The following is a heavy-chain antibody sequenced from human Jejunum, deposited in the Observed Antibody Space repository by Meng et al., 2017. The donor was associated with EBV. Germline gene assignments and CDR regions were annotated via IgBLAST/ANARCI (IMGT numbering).Heavy chain of an antibody. CDR3: ATDRRYCSSSSCYSSNFDD. D-gene: IGHD2-2*01. CDR1: GFNLNYAW. CDR2: IKRESDGGTT. Sequence: QRVGSGGVLVNAGGSLRLFCIASGFNLNYAWMSWVRQAPGKGLEWGGRIKRESDGGTTDFAAPVKGRFTISRDDSKNTLFLQMDSLKTEDTAVYYCATDRRYCSSSSCYSSNFDDWGQGTLVTVSS. J-gene: IGHJ4*02. V-gene: IGHV3-15*01.